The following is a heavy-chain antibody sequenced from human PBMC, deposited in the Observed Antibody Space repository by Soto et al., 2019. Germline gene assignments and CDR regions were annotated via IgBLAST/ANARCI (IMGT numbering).Heavy chain of an antibody. D-gene: IGHD3-3*01. CDR3: AKYWSGEDWGPTVVHGMDG. V-gene: IGHV3-23*01. CDR2: ISGSGGST. J-gene: IGHJ6*02. Sequence: LSLSCAASGFTFSSYAMSWVRQAPGKGLEWVSAISGSGGSTYYADSVKGRFTISRDNSKNTLYLQMNSLRAEDTAVYYCAKYWSGEDWGPTVVHGMDGWGQGTTV. CDR1: GFTFSSYA.